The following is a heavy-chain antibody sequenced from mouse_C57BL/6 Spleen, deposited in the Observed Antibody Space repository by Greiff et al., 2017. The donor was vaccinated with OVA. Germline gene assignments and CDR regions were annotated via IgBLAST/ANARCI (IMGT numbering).Heavy chain of an antibody. J-gene: IGHJ1*03. V-gene: IGHV1-52*01. D-gene: IGHD2-5*01. Sequence: QVQLQQSGAELVRPGSSVKLSCKASGYTFTSYWMHWVKQRPIQGLEWIGNIDPSDSDTHYNQKFKDKATLTVDKSSSTAYMQLSSLTSEDSAVYYCARTPPYYSNYPACFDDWGKGTTVTVSS. CDR2: IDPSDSDT. CDR3: ARTPPYYSNYPACFDD. CDR1: GYTFTSYW.